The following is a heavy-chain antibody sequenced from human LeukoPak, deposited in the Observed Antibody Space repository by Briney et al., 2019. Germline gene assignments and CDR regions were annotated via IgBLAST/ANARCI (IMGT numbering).Heavy chain of an antibody. CDR1: GGSISSGGYY. Sequence: MPSQTLSLTCAVSGGSISSGGYYWSWIRQPPGKGLEWIGYIYYSGSTNYNPSLKSRVTISVDTSKNQFSLKLSSVTAADTAVYYCARLREAAAGSFDYWGQGTLVTVSS. J-gene: IGHJ4*02. CDR3: ARLREAAAGSFDY. CDR2: IYYSGST. D-gene: IGHD6-13*01. V-gene: IGHV4-61*08.